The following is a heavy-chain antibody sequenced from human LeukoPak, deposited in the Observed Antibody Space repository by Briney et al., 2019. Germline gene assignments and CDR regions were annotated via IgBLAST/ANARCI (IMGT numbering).Heavy chain of an antibody. D-gene: IGHD1-7*01. J-gene: IGHJ4*02. CDR2: IPYDGSNK. V-gene: IGHV3-30-3*01. Sequence: PGGSLRPSCAASGFTFSSYAMHWVRQAPGKGLEWVAVIPYDGSNKYYADSVKGRFTISRDNSKNTLYLQMNSLRAEDTAVYYCASRRNSLDYWGQGTLVTVSS. CDR3: ASRRNSLDY. CDR1: GFTFSSYA.